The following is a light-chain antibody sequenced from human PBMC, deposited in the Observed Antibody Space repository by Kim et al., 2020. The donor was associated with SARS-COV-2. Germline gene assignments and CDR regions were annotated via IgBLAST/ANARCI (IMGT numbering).Light chain of an antibody. CDR2: KAS. CDR1: QSISSW. V-gene: IGKV1-5*03. J-gene: IGKJ2*03. CDR3: QQNNSYYS. Sequence: LSASVGDRVTITCRASQSISSWLAWYQQKPGKAPKLLIYKASSLESGVPSRFSGSGSGTEFTLTISSLQPDDFATYYCQQNNSYYSFGQGTKLEI.